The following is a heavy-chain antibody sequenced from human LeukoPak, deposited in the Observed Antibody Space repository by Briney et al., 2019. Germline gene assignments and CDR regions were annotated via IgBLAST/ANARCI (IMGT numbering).Heavy chain of an antibody. V-gene: IGHV4-31*01. Sequence: SQTLSLTCSVSGGSISSGGSYWSWIRQHPGKGLEWIGYIYYSGSTNYNPSLKSQVTISVDTSKNQFSLKLSSVTAADTAVYYCARDLAVAGTNPSTRPDYYYYYGMDVWGQGTTVTVSS. CDR2: IYYSGST. D-gene: IGHD6-19*01. J-gene: IGHJ6*02. CDR1: GGSISSGGSY. CDR3: ARDLAVAGTNPSTRPDYYYYYGMDV.